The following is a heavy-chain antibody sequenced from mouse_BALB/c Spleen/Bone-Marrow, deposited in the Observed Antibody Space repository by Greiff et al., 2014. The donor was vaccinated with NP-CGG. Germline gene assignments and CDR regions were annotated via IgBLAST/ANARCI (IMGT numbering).Heavy chain of an antibody. CDR3: RCYDYTMDY. CDR1: GYTFTSYW. J-gene: IGHJ4*01. V-gene: IGHV1S22*01. D-gene: IGHD1-1*01. Sequence: LQQPGSELVRPGASVKLSCKASGYTFTSYWIHWVKQRPGQGLEWIGNIYPGSGTTNYDEKFKNKATLTVDTSSSIAYMQLSSLTSEDSAVYYCRCYDYTMDYWGQGTSVTASS. CDR2: IYPGSGTT.